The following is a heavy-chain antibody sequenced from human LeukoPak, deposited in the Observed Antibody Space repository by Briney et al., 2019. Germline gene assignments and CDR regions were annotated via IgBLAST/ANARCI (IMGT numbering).Heavy chain of an antibody. J-gene: IGHJ3*02. CDR3: ARETLDYGDYTSYGAFDI. Sequence: SETLSLTCTVSGGSISSNSWSWIRQPAGKGLEWIGHIYTSGSTNYNPSLKSRVTMSVDTSKKEFSLKLSSVTAADTAVYYCARETLDYGDYTSYGAFDIWGQGTMVTVSS. CDR2: IYTSGST. D-gene: IGHD4-17*01. V-gene: IGHV4-4*07. CDR1: GGSISSNS.